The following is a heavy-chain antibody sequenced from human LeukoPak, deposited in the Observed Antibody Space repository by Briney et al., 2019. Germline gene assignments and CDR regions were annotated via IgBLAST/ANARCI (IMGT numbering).Heavy chain of an antibody. D-gene: IGHD2-2*01. Sequence: GGSLRLSCAASGFTFSDYYMNWVRQAPGKGREWVSYTSRSGSNIKYADSVKGRFTISRGNAKNSVYLQMNSLRAEDTAVYYCARDIKGQYQDAFDIWGQGTMVTVSS. CDR1: GFTFSDYY. V-gene: IGHV3-11*04. CDR3: ARDIKGQYQDAFDI. CDR2: TSRSGSNI. J-gene: IGHJ3*02.